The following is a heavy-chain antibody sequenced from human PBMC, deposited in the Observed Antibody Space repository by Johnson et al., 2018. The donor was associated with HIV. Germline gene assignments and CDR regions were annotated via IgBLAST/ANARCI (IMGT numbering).Heavy chain of an antibody. Sequence: VQLVECGGGVVRPGGSLRLSCAASGFTFDDYGMSWVRQAPGKGLEWVSALYRSGSTYYVDSVKGRFTISRDNSKNTLYLQMNSLRAEDTAVYYCARVGSSWGRDAFDIWGQGTMVTVSS. CDR3: ARVGSSWGRDAFDI. J-gene: IGHJ3*02. V-gene: IGHV3-66*01. CDR2: LYRSGST. CDR1: GFTFDDYG. D-gene: IGHD6-13*01.